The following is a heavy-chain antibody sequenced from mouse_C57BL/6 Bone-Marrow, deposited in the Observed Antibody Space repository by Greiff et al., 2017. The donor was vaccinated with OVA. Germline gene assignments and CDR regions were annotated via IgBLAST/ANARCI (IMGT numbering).Heavy chain of an antibody. J-gene: IGHJ4*01. V-gene: IGHV5-2*01. CDR1: EYEFPSHD. CDR3: ASHDSYYAMDY. CDR2: INSDGGST. Sequence: DVMLVEPGGGLVQPGESLKLSCESNEYEFPSHDMSWVRKTPEKRLELVAAINSDGGSTYYTDTMERRFTMSRDNTKNTLYLQLSSLRSEDTALYYCASHDSYYAMDYWGQGTSVTVSS.